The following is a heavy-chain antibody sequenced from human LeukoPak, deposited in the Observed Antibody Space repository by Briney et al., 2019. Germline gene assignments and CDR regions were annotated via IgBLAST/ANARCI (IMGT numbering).Heavy chain of an antibody. CDR3: AKGAPRPTVRSHFDY. CDR1: GFTFSSYG. CDR2: IWYDGSNK. Sequence: GGSLRLSCAASGFTFSSYGMHWVRQAPGKGLEWVAVIWYDGSNKYYADSVKGRFTISRDNSKNTLYLQMNSLRAEDTAVYYCAKGAPRPTVRSHFDYWGQGTLVTVSS. D-gene: IGHD4-17*01. J-gene: IGHJ4*02. V-gene: IGHV3-33*06.